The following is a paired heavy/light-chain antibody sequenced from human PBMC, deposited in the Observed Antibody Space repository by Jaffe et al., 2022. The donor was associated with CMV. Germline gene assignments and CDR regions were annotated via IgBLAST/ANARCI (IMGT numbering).Heavy chain of an antibody. J-gene: IGHJ6*03. Sequence: QLQLQESGPGLVKPSETLSLTCTVSGGSISSSSYYWGWIRQPPGKGLEWIGSIYYSGSTYYNPSLKSRVTISVDTSKNQFSLKLSSVTAADTAVYYCRGITGTTWYYYYYYMDVWGKGTTVTVSS. CDR1: GGSISSSSYY. CDR3: RGITGTTWYYYYYYMDV. D-gene: IGHD1-20*01. V-gene: IGHV4-39*01. CDR2: IYYSGST.
Light chain of an antibody. V-gene: IGKV4-1*01. J-gene: IGKJ3*01. Sequence: DIVMTQSPDSLAVSLGERATINCKSSQSVLYSSNNKNYLAWYQQKPGQPPKLLIYWASTRESGVPDRFSGSGSGTDFTLTISSLQAEDVAVYYCQQYYSTPLFTFGPGTKVDIK. CDR2: WAS. CDR3: QQYYSTPLFT. CDR1: QSVLYSSNNKNY.